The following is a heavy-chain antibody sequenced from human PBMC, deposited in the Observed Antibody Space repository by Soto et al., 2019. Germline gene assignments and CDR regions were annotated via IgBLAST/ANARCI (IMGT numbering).Heavy chain of an antibody. CDR1: GFTFSSYE. Sequence: EVQLVESGGGLAQPGGSLRLSCVASGFTFSSYEMNWVRQAPGKTLEWVSYISSAGDSSYYADSVKSRFTISRDNAKNSLYLQMNSLRVEDTAVYYCARVYCSTTTCHVQAFDSWGQGTLVTVSS. CDR2: ISSAGDSS. CDR3: ARVYCSTTTCHVQAFDS. D-gene: IGHD2-2*01. V-gene: IGHV3-48*03. J-gene: IGHJ4*02.